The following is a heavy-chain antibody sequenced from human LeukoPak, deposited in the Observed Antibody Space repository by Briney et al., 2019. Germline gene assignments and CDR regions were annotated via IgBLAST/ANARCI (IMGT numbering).Heavy chain of an antibody. CDR3: AKRVEYSIPGGYFDY. D-gene: IGHD2/OR15-2a*01. J-gene: IGHJ4*02. Sequence: GGSLRLSCAASGFTFSSYAMSWVRQAPGKGLEWVSAISDSGGSTFYADSVKGRFTISRDNSRNTLYLHMDSLRVEDTVVYYCAKRVEYSIPGGYFDYWGQGTLVTVSS. V-gene: IGHV3-23*01. CDR2: ISDSGGST. CDR1: GFTFSSYA.